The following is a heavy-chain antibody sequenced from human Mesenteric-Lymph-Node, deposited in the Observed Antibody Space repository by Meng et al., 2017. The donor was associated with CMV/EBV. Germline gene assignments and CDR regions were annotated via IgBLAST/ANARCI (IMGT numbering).Heavy chain of an antibody. J-gene: IGHJ6*02. Sequence: GGSLRLSCAGSGFTFRSYTINWVRQAPGKGLEWVSSINSDSSYIHYADSVKGRFTISRDNAKNTLYLQMNSLRAEDTAVYYCARGDFSGSHIYYYYYYGMDVWGQGTTVTVSS. D-gene: IGHD1-26*01. CDR3: ARGDFSGSHIYYYYYYGMDV. CDR2: INSDSSYI. CDR1: GFTFRSYT. V-gene: IGHV3-21*01.